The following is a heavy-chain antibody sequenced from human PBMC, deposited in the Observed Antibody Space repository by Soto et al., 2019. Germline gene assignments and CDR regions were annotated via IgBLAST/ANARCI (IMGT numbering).Heavy chain of an antibody. J-gene: IGHJ4*02. CDR1: GFTFSNAW. D-gene: IGHD6-6*01. CDR3: AREVAEAGRSLDY. CDR2: IKSKTDGGTT. Sequence: EVQLVESGGGLVKPGGSLRLSCAASGFTFSNAWMSWVRQAPGKGLEWVGRIKSKTDGGTTDYAAPVKGRFTISRDDSKNTLYLQMNSLKTEDTAVYYCAREVAEAGRSLDYWGQGTLVTVSA. V-gene: IGHV3-15*01.